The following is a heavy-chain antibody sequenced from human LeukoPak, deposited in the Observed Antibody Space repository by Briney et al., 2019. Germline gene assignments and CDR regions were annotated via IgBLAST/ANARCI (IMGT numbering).Heavy chain of an antibody. V-gene: IGHV1-69*05. J-gene: IGHJ4*02. CDR3: AKALRGYSGSCFDY. CDR1: GGTFSSYA. Sequence: SVKVSCKASGGTFSSYAISWVRQAPGQGLEWMGRIIPIFGTANYAQKFQGRVTITTDESTSTAYMELSSLRSEDTAVYYCAKALRGYSGSCFDYWGQGTLVTVSS. CDR2: IIPIFGTA. D-gene: IGHD1-26*01.